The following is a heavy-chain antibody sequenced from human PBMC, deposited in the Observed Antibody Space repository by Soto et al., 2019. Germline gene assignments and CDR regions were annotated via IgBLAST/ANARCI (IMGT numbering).Heavy chain of an antibody. CDR2: IYYSGST. V-gene: IGHV4-30-4*01. D-gene: IGHD2-2*01. CDR3: ARDRRAPAAPFDY. J-gene: IGHJ4*02. CDR1: GGSISSGDCY. Sequence: SETLSLTCTVSGGSISSGDCYWSWIRQPPGKGLEWIGYIYYSGSTYYNPSLKSRVTISVDTSKNQFSLKLSSVTAADTAVYYCARDRRAPAAPFDYWGQGTLVTVSS.